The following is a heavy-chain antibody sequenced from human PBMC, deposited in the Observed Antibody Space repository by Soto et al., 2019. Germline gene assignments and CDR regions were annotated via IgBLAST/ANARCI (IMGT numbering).Heavy chain of an antibody. CDR2: IIPMFGTL. D-gene: IGHD6-25*01. CDR3: ARAGSDSAKYFCSGMDV. Sequence: QVQLVQSAAEVREPGSSVMVSCKTSGDAFGNHAISWVRQAPGHGLEWMGGIIPMFGTLNYAQKFQDRLNITTDESETTAYMKWEGLSPDDSAMYYGARAGSDSAKYFCSGMDVWGRGTGVNVSS. CDR1: GDAFGNHA. J-gene: IGHJ6*01. V-gene: IGHV1-69*05.